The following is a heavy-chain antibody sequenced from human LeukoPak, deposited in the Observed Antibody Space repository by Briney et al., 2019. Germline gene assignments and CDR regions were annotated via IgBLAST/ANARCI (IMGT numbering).Heavy chain of an antibody. Sequence: ASVKVSCKASGYTFTDYYLHWVRQCPGQGLEWMGWISPNSGGTNYAQKFQGRVTMTRDTSISTAYMELSSLRSDDTAVYYCARDGIYSRDFDAFDIWGQGTMVTVSS. V-gene: IGHV1-2*02. J-gene: IGHJ3*02. CDR2: ISPNSGGT. CDR3: ARDGIYSRDFDAFDI. CDR1: GYTFTDYY. D-gene: IGHD6-13*01.